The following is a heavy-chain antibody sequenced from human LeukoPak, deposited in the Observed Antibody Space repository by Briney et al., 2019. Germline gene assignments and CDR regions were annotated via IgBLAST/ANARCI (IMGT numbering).Heavy chain of an antibody. CDR1: GYTFTSFD. D-gene: IGHD6-19*01. CDR3: ARGVGQWLVYYYYYGMDV. J-gene: IGHJ6*02. V-gene: IGHV1-8*01. CDR2: MNPNSGNT. Sequence: GASVKVSCKASGYTFTSFDINRVRQATGQGLEWMGWMNPNSGNTGYAQKFQGRVTMTRNTSISTAYMELSSLRSEDTAVYYCARGVGQWLVYYYYYGMDVWGQGTTVTVSS.